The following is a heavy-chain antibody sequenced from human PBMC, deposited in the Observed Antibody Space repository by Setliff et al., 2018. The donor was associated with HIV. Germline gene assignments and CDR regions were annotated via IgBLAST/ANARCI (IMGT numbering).Heavy chain of an antibody. J-gene: IGHJ3*02. CDR1: GGSIGSGSYY. Sequence: SETLSLTCTVSGGSIGSGSYYWNWIRQPAGKGTEWIGHVYTSGSINYNPSLKSRVALSVDTTKNQMSLRVYSVIAADTAVYYCARGSYYDSSNYHHRRAFDIWGQGTMVTVSS. V-gene: IGHV4-61*09. CDR2: VYTSGSI. CDR3: ARGSYYDSSNYHHRRAFDI. D-gene: IGHD3-22*01.